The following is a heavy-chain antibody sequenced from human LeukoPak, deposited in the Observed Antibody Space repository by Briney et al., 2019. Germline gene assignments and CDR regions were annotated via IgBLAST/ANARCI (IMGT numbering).Heavy chain of an antibody. CDR2: MSGSGRYI. Sequence: PGGSLRLSCAASGFXFASYAINWVRQAPGRGLEEVAVMSGSGRYINYADSVKGRFAISRDNSKNTVYLQMNDMRVEDTAVYYCAKDSSTETPGFFDYWGRGTLVIVSS. V-gene: IGHV3-23*01. CDR1: GFXFASYA. J-gene: IGHJ4*02. D-gene: IGHD4-17*01. CDR3: AKDSSTETPGFFDY.